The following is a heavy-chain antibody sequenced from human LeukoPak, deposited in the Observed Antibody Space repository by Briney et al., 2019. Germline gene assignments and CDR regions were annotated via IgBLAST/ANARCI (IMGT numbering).Heavy chain of an antibody. CDR1: GGSISSYY. V-gene: IGHV4-59*12. D-gene: IGHD1-26*01. CDR3: ARGCQLNSGSFAYNWFDP. CDR2: IYYSGST. Sequence: PSETLSLTCTVSGGSISSYYWSWIRQPPGKGLEWIGYIYYSGSTNYNPSLKSRVTISVDTSKNQFSLKLSSVTAADTAVYYCARGCQLNSGSFAYNWFDPWGQGTLVTVSS. J-gene: IGHJ5*02.